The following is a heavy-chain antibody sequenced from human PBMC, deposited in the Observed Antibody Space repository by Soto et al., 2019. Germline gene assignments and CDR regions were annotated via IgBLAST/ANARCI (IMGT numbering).Heavy chain of an antibody. Sequence: QVQLVQSGAEVKKPGSSVKVSCKASGGTFSSYAISWVRQAPGQGLEWMGGIIPIFGTADYAQKFQGRVTMSADESTSTGYMELSSLRSEDRAVYYCARHSGTYYLFDYWGQGTLVTVSS. CDR1: GGTFSSYA. D-gene: IGHD1-26*01. CDR2: IIPIFGTA. V-gene: IGHV1-69*12. CDR3: ARHSGTYYLFDY. J-gene: IGHJ4*02.